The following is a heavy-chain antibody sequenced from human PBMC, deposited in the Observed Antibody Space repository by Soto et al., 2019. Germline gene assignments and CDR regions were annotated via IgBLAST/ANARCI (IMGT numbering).Heavy chain of an antibody. Sequence: GGSLRLSCAASGFTFSSYAMSWVRQAPGKGLEWVSSISGSGGSTYYADSVKGRFTISRDNSKNTLYLQMNSLRAEDTAVYYCAKVTLEFWSGYYSYFDYWGQGTMGTVSS. J-gene: IGHJ4*02. CDR3: AKVTLEFWSGYYSYFDY. CDR1: GFTFSSYA. V-gene: IGHV3-23*01. CDR2: ISGSGGST. D-gene: IGHD3-3*01.